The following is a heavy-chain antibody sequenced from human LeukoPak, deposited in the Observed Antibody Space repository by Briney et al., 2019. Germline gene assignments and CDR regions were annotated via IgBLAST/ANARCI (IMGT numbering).Heavy chain of an antibody. CDR1: GGSISSGGYS. V-gene: IGHV4-30-2*01. CDR3: ARAASRTVDY. J-gene: IGHJ4*02. CDR2: IYQSGST. Sequence: SQTLSLTCAVSGGSISSGGYSWSWIRQPPGKGLEWIGHIYQSGSTDYNPTLKSRVTISVDRSKNQFSLKLSSVTAADTAVYYCARAASRTVDYWGRGTLVTVSS. D-gene: IGHD1-1*01.